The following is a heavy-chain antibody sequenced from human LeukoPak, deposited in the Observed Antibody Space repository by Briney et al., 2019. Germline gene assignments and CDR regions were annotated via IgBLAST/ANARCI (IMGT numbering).Heavy chain of an antibody. CDR1: GFTFNNYG. CDR2: ISYDGSNK. CDR3: ARGVYAFDV. J-gene: IGHJ3*01. V-gene: IGHV3-30*03. Sequence: PGGSLRLSCAASGFTFNNYGMHWVRQAPGKGLEWVAVISYDGSNKNYADSVKGRFTISRDNSKNTLYLQMNSLRAEDTAVYYCARGVYAFDVWGQGTLITVSS. D-gene: IGHD2-8*01.